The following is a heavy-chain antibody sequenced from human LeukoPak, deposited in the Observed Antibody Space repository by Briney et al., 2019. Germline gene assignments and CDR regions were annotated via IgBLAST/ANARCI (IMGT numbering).Heavy chain of an antibody. CDR2: ISWDGGST. CDR3: AKGPHGDSSGYYYYFDY. V-gene: IGHV3-43D*03. D-gene: IGHD3-22*01. CDR1: GFTFDDYA. Sequence: GGSLRLSCAASGFTFDDYAMHWVRQAPGKGLEWVSLISWDGGSTYYADSVKGRFTISRDNSKNSLYLQMNSLRAEDTALYYYAKGPHGDSSGYYYYFDYWGQGTLVTVSS. J-gene: IGHJ4*02.